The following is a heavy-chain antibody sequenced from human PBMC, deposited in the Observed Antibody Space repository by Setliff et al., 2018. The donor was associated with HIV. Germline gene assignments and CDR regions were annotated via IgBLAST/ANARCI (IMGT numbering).Heavy chain of an antibody. J-gene: IGHJ4*02. Sequence: KPSETLSLTCTVSGGSISSHHWSWIRQPPGKGLEWIGYIYYSGSTNYNPSLKSRVTISVDTSKSQFSLKLSSVTAADTAVYYCARGYYDSVWGSHRYRFYYFDYWGQGSLVTVSS. CDR2: IYYSGST. D-gene: IGHD3-16*02. CDR1: GGSISSHH. CDR3: ARGYYDSVWGSHRYRFYYFDY. V-gene: IGHV4-59*11.